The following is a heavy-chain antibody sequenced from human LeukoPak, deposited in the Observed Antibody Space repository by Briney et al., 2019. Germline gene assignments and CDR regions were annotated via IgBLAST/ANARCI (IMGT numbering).Heavy chain of an antibody. Sequence: GGSLRLSCAASGFTFSSYWMSWVRQAPGKGLEWVGNIKEDGGEKYYVDSVKGRFTISRDNAKNSLYLQMNSLRAEDTAVYYCARDQHSGRDYWGQGTLVTVSS. CDR2: IKEDGGEK. CDR1: GFTFSSYW. J-gene: IGHJ4*02. V-gene: IGHV3-7*05. D-gene: IGHD5-12*01. CDR3: ARDQHSGRDY.